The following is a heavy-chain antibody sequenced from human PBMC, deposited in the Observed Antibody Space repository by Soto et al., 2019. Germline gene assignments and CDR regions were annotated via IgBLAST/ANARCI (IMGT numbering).Heavy chain of an antibody. J-gene: IGHJ3*02. V-gene: IGHV4-39*01. CDR2: IYYSGST. D-gene: IGHD2-2*01. CDR3: ASPTRYCSSTSCYAGAFDI. Sequence: SETLSLTCTVSCGSISSISYYWGWIRQPPGKGLEWIGSIYYSGSTYYNPSLKSRVTISVDTSKNQFSLKLSSVTAADTAVYYCASPTRYCSSTSCYAGAFDIWGQGTMVT. CDR1: CGSISSISYY.